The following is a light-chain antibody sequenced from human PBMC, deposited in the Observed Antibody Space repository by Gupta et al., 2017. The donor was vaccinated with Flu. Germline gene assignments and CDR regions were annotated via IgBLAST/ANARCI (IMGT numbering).Light chain of an antibody. CDR2: LGS. Sequence: DIVRTQSPLSLPVTPGEPPSISCRSSQSLLHSNGYNYLDWYLQKPGQSPQLLIYLGSNRASGVPDRFSGSGSGTDFTLKIRRVEAEDVGVYYCMQALQTPLTFGGGTKVEIK. V-gene: IGKV2-28*01. CDR3: MQALQTPLT. J-gene: IGKJ4*01. CDR1: QSLLHSNGYNY.